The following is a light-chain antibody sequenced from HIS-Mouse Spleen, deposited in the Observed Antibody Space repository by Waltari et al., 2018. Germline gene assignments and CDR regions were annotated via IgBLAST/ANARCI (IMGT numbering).Light chain of an antibody. CDR2: EDS. CDR1: ALPKKY. J-gene: IGLJ2*01. CDR3: YSTDSSGNHRV. Sequence: SYELTQPPSVSVSPGQTARITCSGDALPKKYAYWYQQKSGQAPALVIQEDSKRPSGIPERFSGSSSGTMGTLTISGAQVEDTADYYCYSTDSSGNHRVFGGGTKLTVL. V-gene: IGLV3-10*01.